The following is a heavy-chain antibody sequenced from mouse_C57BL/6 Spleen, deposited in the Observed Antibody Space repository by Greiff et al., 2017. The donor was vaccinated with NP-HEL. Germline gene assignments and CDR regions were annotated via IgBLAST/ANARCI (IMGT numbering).Heavy chain of an antibody. Sequence: VQLQQSGAELVKPGASVKLSCTASGFNIKDYYMHWVKQRTEQGLEWIGRIDPEDGDTKYAPKFQGKATITADTSSNTAYLQLSSLTSEDTAVYYCARDYGKGGYYAMDYWGQGTSVTVSS. CDR2: IDPEDGDT. CDR3: ARDYGKGGYYAMDY. J-gene: IGHJ4*01. D-gene: IGHD2-1*01. CDR1: GFNIKDYY. V-gene: IGHV14-2*01.